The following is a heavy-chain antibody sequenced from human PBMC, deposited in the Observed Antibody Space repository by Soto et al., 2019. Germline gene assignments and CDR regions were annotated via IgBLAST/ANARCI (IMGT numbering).Heavy chain of an antibody. CDR2: ISGSGDST. V-gene: IGHV3-23*01. Sequence: PGGSLRLSCAASGFTFSSYAMSWVRQAPEKGQEWVSGISGSGDSTYYADSVKGRFTISRDNSKNTLYLQMNSLRAEDTAVYYCAKGVPGIAVAGTGYFQHWGQGTLVTVSS. CDR3: AKGVPGIAVAGTGYFQH. J-gene: IGHJ1*01. CDR1: GFTFSSYA. D-gene: IGHD6-19*01.